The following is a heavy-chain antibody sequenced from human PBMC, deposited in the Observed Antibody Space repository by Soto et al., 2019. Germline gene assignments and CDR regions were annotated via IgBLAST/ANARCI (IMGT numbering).Heavy chain of an antibody. CDR1: GYTFTDYY. CDR2: INPNSGGT. V-gene: IGHV1-2*02. CDR3: ARVGHCSDTSCCHFDF. J-gene: IGHJ4*02. D-gene: IGHD2-2*01. Sequence: GASVKVSCKASGYTFTDYYMHWVRQAPGQGLEWMGWINPNSGGTNSAQQFQGRVTMTRDTSISTAYMELSGLKSDDTAVYYCARVGHCSDTSCCHFDFWGQGALVTVSS.